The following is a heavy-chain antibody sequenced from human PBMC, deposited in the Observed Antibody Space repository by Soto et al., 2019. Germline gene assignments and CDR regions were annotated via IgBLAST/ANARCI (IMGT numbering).Heavy chain of an antibody. D-gene: IGHD6-13*01. CDR2: ISNDGTIQ. CDR1: GFTFSSYG. V-gene: IGHV3-30*18. Sequence: QVQLVESGGGVVQPGRSLRLYCAASGFTFSSYGMHWVRQAPGKGLEWLAVISNDGTIQDYAASIKGRFTISKDNSKNTLFLHMNSLRPEDTAFYFCAKSRVGSSWYEGDSWGQGTLVTVSS. J-gene: IGHJ4*02. CDR3: AKSRVGSSWYEGDS.